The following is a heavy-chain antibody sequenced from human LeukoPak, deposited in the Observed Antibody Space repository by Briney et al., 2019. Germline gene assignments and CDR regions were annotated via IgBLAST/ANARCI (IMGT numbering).Heavy chain of an antibody. V-gene: IGHV4-34*01. J-gene: IGHJ4*02. D-gene: IGHD3-10*01. CDR3: AKDLMPYGSGSYFFDY. Sequence: SETLSLTCAVYGGSVSGYYWSWIRQPPGKGLEWIGEINHSGTTNYKSSFKSRVTISVDMSKNQISLKLSSVTAADTAVYYCAKDLMPYGSGSYFFDYWGQGILVTVSS. CDR2: INHSGTT. CDR1: GGSVSGYY.